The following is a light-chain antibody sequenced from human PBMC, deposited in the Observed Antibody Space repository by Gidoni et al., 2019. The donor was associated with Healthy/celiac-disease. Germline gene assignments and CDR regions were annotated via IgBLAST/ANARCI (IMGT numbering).Light chain of an antibody. V-gene: IGLV2-23*01. CDR1: SSDVGSYNL. Sequence: QSALTQPASVSGSPGQSITISCTGTSSDVGSYNLVSWYQQHPGKAPKLMIYEGSKRPSVVSNRFSGCKSGNTASLTISGLQAEDEADYYCCSYAGSFVVFGGGTKLTVL. J-gene: IGLJ2*01. CDR2: EGS. CDR3: CSYAGSFVV.